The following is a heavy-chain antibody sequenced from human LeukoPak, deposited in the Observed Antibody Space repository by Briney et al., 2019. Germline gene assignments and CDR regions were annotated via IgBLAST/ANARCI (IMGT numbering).Heavy chain of an antibody. D-gene: IGHD3-22*01. J-gene: IGHJ3*01. CDR3: AKEGDSSGHCGDFDF. Sequence: GGSLRLSCAASGNYWMHWVRQAPGKGLEWVAGISYDGNGKYYADSVKGRFSISRDSSKNTLFLQMNSLRPEDTAVYYCAKEGDSSGHCGDFDFWGQGTMVTVSS. CDR1: GNYW. V-gene: IGHV3-30*18. CDR2: ISYDGNGK.